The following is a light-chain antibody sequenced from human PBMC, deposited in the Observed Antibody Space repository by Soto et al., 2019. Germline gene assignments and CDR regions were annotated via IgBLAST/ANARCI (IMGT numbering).Light chain of an antibody. CDR3: QHYKDYSWT. V-gene: IGKV1-5*03. J-gene: IGKJ1*01. Sequence: DIHLTQSPSTLSASVGDRITITCRASQSISRWLAWSQQKPGKAPKLLIYTTASLESGVQSRFSGSGSGTEFTLTISSLQPDDFATYYCQHYKDYSWTFGQGTKVEIK. CDR2: TTA. CDR1: QSISRW.